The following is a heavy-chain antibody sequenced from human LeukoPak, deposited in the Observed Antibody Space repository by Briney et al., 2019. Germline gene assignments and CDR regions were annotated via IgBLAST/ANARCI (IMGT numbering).Heavy chain of an antibody. V-gene: IGHV4-4*02. CDR1: LDSTTSNF. CDR2: IHRSGSP. CDR3: AREILGGFNPGAY. Sequence: PSETLSLTCTVSLDSTTSNFWSWVRHPPGKGLEWIGEIHRSGSPNYNPPLQSRVTISIDKSRNQIALELSSVTAADTAVYYCAREILGGFNPGAYWGQGTLVTVSS. J-gene: IGHJ4*02. D-gene: IGHD1-14*01.